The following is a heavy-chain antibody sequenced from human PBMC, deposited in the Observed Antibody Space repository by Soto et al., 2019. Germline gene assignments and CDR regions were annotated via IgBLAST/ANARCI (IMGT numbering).Heavy chain of an antibody. CDR3: ARDQASRWVNGLRY. CDR2: IWYDGSNK. D-gene: IGHD1-1*01. Sequence: GGSLRLSCAASGFTFSSYGMHWVRQAPGKGLEWVAVIWYDGSNKYYADSVKGRFTISRDNSKNTLYLQMNSLRAEDTAVYYCARDQASRWVNGLRYWGQGTLVTVSS. V-gene: IGHV3-33*01. CDR1: GFTFSSYG. J-gene: IGHJ4*02.